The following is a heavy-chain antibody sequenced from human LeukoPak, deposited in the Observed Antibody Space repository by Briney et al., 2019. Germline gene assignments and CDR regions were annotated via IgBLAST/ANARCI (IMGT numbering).Heavy chain of an antibody. CDR1: GYSFTTYW. D-gene: IGHD6-6*01. Sequence: EESLKISCQGSGYSFTTYWIAWVRQMPGEGLEWMGIIYPGDSDTRYSPSFQGQVTISADKSINTAYLQWSSLKASDTAMYYCARLGRQQVVTDDYWGQGTLVTVSS. V-gene: IGHV5-51*01. J-gene: IGHJ4*02. CDR2: IYPGDSDT. CDR3: ARLGRQQVVTDDY.